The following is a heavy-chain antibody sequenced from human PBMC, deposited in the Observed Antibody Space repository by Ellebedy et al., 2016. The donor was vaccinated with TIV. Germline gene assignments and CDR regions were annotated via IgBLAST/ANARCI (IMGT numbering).Heavy chain of an antibody. CDR3: ARDLGGGGSDY. Sequence: SETLSLTCTVSGGSISSSRYHWGWIRQPPGKGLEWIASIYFSGSSYYKPSLKSRATISVDTSKNQFSLDLYSVTAADTAVYYCARDLGGGGSDYWGQGTLVTVSS. J-gene: IGHJ4*02. D-gene: IGHD3-16*01. CDR2: IYFSGSS. CDR1: GGSISSSRYH. V-gene: IGHV4-39*07.